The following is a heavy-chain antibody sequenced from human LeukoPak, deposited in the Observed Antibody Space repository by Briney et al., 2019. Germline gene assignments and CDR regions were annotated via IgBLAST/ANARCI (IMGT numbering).Heavy chain of an antibody. CDR1: GGSISSYY. CDR3: ARGYSSGWYSYYCYYMDV. CDR2: IYYSGST. D-gene: IGHD6-19*01. J-gene: IGHJ6*03. Sequence: PSETLSLTCTVSGGSISSYYWSWIRQPPGKGLEWIGYIYYSGSTNYNPSLKSRVTISVDTSKNQFSLKLSSVTAADTAVYYCARGYSSGWYSYYCYYMDVWGKGTTVTISS. V-gene: IGHV4-59*01.